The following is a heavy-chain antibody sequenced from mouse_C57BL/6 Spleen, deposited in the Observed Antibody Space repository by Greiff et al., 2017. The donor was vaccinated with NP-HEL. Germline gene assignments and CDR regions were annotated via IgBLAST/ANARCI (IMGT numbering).Heavy chain of an antibody. V-gene: IGHV1-9*01. J-gene: IGHJ3*01. CDR1: GYTFTGYW. D-gene: IGHD2-4*01. CDR2: ILPGSGGT. CDR3: ARRALYYDYDGFAY. Sequence: VQGVESGAELMKPGASVKLSCKATGYTFTGYWIEWVKQRPGHGLEWIGEILPGSGGTNYNEKFKGKATFTADKSSNTAYMQLSSLTTEDSAIYYCARRALYYDYDGFAYWGQGTLVTVSA.